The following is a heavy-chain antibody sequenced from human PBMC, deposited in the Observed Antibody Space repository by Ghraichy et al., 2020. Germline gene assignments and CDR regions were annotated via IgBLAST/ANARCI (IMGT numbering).Heavy chain of an antibody. D-gene: IGHD6-13*01. CDR2: IYSGGST. CDR3: ARGSSWYFDY. Sequence: GGSLRLACAASGFTVSSNYMSWVRQAPGKGLEWVSVIYSGGSTYYADSVKGRFTISRHNSKNTLYLQMNSLRAEDTAVYYCARGSSWYFDYWGQGTLVTVSS. J-gene: IGHJ4*02. V-gene: IGHV3-53*04. CDR1: GFTVSSNY.